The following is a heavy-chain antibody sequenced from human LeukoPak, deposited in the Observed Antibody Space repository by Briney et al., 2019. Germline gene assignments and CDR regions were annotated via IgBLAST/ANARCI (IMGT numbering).Heavy chain of an antibody. V-gene: IGHV3-13*01. D-gene: IGHD3-3*01. Sequence: GGSLRLSCAASGFTFSSYDMHWVRQATGKGLEWVSAIGTAGDTYYPGSVKGRFTISRENAKNSSYLQMNSLRAGDTAVYYCARATGFWSNYYYGMDVWGQGTTVTVSS. CDR3: ARATGFWSNYYYGMDV. CDR2: IGTAGDT. J-gene: IGHJ6*02. CDR1: GFTFSSYD.